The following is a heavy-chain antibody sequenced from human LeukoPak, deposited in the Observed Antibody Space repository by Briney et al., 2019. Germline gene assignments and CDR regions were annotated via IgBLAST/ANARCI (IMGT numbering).Heavy chain of an antibody. J-gene: IGHJ4*02. CDR1: GYTLTELS. Sequence: ASVKVSCKVSGYTLTELSMHWVRQAPGKGLEWMGGFDPEDGETIYAQKFQGRVTMTEDTSTDTAYMELSSLRSEDTAVYYCARVHYGGHHFDYWGQGTLVTVSS. V-gene: IGHV1-24*01. CDR2: FDPEDGET. CDR3: ARVHYGGHHFDY. D-gene: IGHD4-23*01.